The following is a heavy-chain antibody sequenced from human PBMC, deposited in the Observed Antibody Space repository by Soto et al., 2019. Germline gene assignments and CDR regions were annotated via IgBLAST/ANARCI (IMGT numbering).Heavy chain of an antibody. CDR2: IYWDDDK. Sequence: QITLKESGPTLVKPTQTFTLACTFSGFSLSTSGMGVGWIRQPPGKALEWLALIYWDDDKRYSPSLKSRLTDTMXTSKNQVVLTMTNMDPVDTATYYCAHYSSTSSFDYWGQGTLVTVSS. CDR3: AHYSSTSSFDY. J-gene: IGHJ4*02. V-gene: IGHV2-5*02. D-gene: IGHD6-13*01. CDR1: GFSLSTSGMG.